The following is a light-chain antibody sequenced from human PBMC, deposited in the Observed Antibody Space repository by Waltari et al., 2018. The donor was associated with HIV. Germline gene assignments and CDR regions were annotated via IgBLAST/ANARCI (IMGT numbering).Light chain of an antibody. CDR2: WAS. CDR3: QQYYSSPFT. V-gene: IGKV4-1*01. J-gene: IGKJ2*01. CDR1: QSVLYESNNKNY. Sequence: DIVMTQSPDSLAVSLGERATINCKSSQSVLYESNNKNYLAWYQQKPGQPPKLPIYWASTRESGVPDLFSGSGSGTDFTLTISSLQAEDVAVYYCQQYYSSPFTFGQGTKLEI.